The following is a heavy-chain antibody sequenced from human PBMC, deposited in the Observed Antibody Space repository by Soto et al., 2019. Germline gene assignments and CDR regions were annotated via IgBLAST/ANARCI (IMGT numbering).Heavy chain of an antibody. Sequence: SVKVSCKAAESTFSSYAISWWGKAPGQGLESMGGIIPIFGTANYAQKFQGRVTITADESTSTAYMELSSLRSEDTAVYYCARGLGAPAAFDIWGQGTMVTVSS. J-gene: IGHJ3*02. D-gene: IGHD4-17*01. CDR1: ESTFSSYA. V-gene: IGHV1-69*13. CDR2: IIPIFGTA. CDR3: ARGLGAPAAFDI.